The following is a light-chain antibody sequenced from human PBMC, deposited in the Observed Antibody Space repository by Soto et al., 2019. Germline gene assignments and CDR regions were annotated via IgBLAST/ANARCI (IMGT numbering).Light chain of an antibody. CDR3: QQYNTYSWT. V-gene: IGKV1-5*01. CDR2: DAS. Sequence: DIQMTQSPSTFSASVGDRFTITCRASQSISSWLAWYQQKPGKAPKLLIYDASTLKSGVPSRFSGSGSGTEFTLTISSLQADDFATYSCQQYNTYSWTFGQGTKVDIK. CDR1: QSISSW. J-gene: IGKJ1*01.